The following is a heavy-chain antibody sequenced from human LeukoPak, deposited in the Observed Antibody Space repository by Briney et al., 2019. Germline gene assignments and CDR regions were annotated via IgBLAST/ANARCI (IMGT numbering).Heavy chain of an antibody. V-gene: IGHV7-4-1*02. D-gene: IGHD1-26*01. CDR3: VRGPYGSYW. CDR1: GYTFTSYG. J-gene: IGHJ4*02. CDR2: INTNTGSP. Sequence: ASVKVSCKASGYTFTSYGIHWVRQAPGQGLEWMGWINTNTGSPTYAQGFTGRFVFSLDISVSTAYLQISSLKAEDTAVYYCVRGPYGSYWWGQGTLVTVSS.